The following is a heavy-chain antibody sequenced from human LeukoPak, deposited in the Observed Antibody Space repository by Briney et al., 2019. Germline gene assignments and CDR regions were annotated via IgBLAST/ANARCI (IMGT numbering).Heavy chain of an antibody. Sequence: ASVKVSCKASGYTFTGYYMHWVRQAPGQGLEWMGWINPNSGGTSYAQKFQGRVTMTRDTSISTAYMELSRLRSDDTAVYYCASLRGGWPPFDYWGQGTLVTVSS. CDR2: INPNSGGT. CDR1: GYTFTGYY. V-gene: IGHV1-2*02. D-gene: IGHD1-26*01. J-gene: IGHJ4*02. CDR3: ASLRGGWPPFDY.